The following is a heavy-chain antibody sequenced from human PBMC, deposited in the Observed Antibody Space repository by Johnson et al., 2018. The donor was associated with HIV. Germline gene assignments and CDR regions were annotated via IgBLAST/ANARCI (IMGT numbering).Heavy chain of an antibody. D-gene: IGHD3-10*01. Sequence: QVQLVESGGNVVQPGRSLRLSCAASGFTFSDYAMHWVRQAPGKGLEWVAVISYDGSNKYYPDSVKGRFTISRDNAKNSLYLQMNSLRAEDTALYDCARAPWRGGGPNSAFDIWGQGTMVTVSS. CDR3: ARAPWRGGGPNSAFDI. V-gene: IGHV3-30-3*01. CDR2: ISYDGSNK. J-gene: IGHJ3*02. CDR1: GFTFSDYA.